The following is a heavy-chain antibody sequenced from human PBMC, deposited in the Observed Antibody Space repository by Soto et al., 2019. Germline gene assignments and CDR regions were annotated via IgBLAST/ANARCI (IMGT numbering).Heavy chain of an antibody. V-gene: IGHV4-30-4*01. CDR2: IYYSGST. CDR1: GGSISSGDYY. D-gene: IGHD3-16*01. CDR3: ARSQGGRPYGNWYFDL. J-gene: IGHJ2*01. Sequence: QVQLQESGPGLVKPSQTLSLTCTVSGGSISSGDYYWSWIRQPPGKGLEWIGYIYYSGSTYYNPSLKSRVTISVDTSKNQFSLKLSSVTAADTAVYYCARSQGGRPYGNWYFDLWGRGTLVTVSS.